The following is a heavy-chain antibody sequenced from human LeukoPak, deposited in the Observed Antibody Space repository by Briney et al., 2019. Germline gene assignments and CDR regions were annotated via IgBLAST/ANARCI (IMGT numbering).Heavy chain of an antibody. CDR3: AKDLSYGSNWFDP. J-gene: IGHJ5*02. D-gene: IGHD5-18*01. Sequence: GGSLRLSCAASGFTFSSHGMHWVRQAPGKGLEGVALIWYDGSKKNYADFVKGRFTISRDDSKSILYLQIISLRAEDTAVYYCAKDLSYGSNWFDPWGQGTLVTVSS. V-gene: IGHV3-33*06. CDR2: IWYDGSKK. CDR1: GFTFSSHG.